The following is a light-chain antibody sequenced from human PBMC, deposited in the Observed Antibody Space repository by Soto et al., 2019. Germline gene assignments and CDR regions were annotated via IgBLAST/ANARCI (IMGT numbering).Light chain of an antibody. Sequence: IVLTRSQGTLSLSPGERATLSCRASQSLSSYLAWYQQNPGQAHRLLIYGASSRDTGIPDRFSGSGSGTDFTLNISRLEPEDFAVYYCLQYGSSPSYTFGQGTKLEIK. J-gene: IGKJ2*01. V-gene: IGKV3-20*01. CDR3: LQYGSSPSYT. CDR1: QSLSSY. CDR2: GAS.